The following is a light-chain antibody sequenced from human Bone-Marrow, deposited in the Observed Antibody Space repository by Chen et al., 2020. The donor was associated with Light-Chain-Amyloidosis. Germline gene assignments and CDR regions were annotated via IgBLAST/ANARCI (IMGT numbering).Light chain of an antibody. CDR3: LLYYAGAWV. V-gene: IGLV7-43*01. Sequence: QTVVPQEPSLTVSPGGTVTLTCASSTGAVTSGYYPNWVQQKPGQAPRALIYSTDNKHSWTPDRFSGSLLGGKAALTLSGVLAEDEAEYYCLLYYAGAWVFGGGTKLTVL. J-gene: IGLJ3*02. CDR1: TGAVTSGYY. CDR2: STD.